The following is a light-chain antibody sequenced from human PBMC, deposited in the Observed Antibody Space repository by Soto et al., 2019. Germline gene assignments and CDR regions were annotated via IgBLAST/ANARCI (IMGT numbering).Light chain of an antibody. CDR2: DAS. CDR1: QSISSW. J-gene: IGKJ2*01. CDR3: RQYNGYSSYT. V-gene: IGKV1-5*01. Sequence: DIQMTQSPSTLSASVGDRVTITCRASQSISSWLAWYQQKPGKAPKLLIYDASTLQSGVPSRFSGSGSGTEFTLTISSLQPDDFATYYCRQYNGYSSYTFGQGTKVDIK.